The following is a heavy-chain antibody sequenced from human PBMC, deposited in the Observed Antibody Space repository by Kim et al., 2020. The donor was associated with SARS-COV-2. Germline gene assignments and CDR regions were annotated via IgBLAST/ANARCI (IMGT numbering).Heavy chain of an antibody. J-gene: IGHJ6*03. Sequence: GGSLRLSCAASGFTFSSYGMHWVRQAPGKGLEWVAVIWYDGSNKYYADSVKGRFTISRDNSKNTLYLQMNSLRAEDTAVYYCARDKIISGSSWFFPNYYYYMDVWGKGTTVTVSS. CDR1: GFTFSSYG. V-gene: IGHV3-33*01. D-gene: IGHD6-13*01. CDR2: IWYDGSNK. CDR3: ARDKIISGSSWFFPNYYYYMDV.